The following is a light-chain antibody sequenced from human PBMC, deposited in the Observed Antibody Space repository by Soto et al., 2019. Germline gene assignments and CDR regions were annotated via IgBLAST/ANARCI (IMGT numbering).Light chain of an antibody. CDR1: QYITIY. V-gene: IGKV3-11*01. J-gene: IGKJ5*01. Sequence: IVLTQSTATLSLSPGERATLSCRASQYITIYLAWYQQKPGQAPRLLIYDASNRATGIPARFSGSGSGTDFTLTISSLEPDDFAVYYCQQRADWPITFGQGTRPEI. CDR3: QQRADWPIT. CDR2: DAS.